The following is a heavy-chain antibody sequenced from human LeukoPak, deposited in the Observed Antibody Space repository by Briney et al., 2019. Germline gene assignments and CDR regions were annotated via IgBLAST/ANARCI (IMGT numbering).Heavy chain of an antibody. Sequence: PGGSLRLSCVASGFAFSTYGMHWVRQAPGKGLEWVAFIRYDGSNKYYGDSVEGRFTISRDNSKNTLYMQMNSLRPEDNAVYYCAKDNGYSSAWPEYFHHWGQGTLVTVSS. CDR2: IRYDGSNK. J-gene: IGHJ1*01. CDR1: GFAFSTYG. V-gene: IGHV3-30*02. D-gene: IGHD6-19*01. CDR3: AKDNGYSSAWPEYFHH.